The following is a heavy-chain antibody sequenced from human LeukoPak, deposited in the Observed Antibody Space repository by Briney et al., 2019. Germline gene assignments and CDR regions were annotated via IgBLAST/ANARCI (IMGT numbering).Heavy chain of an antibody. D-gene: IGHD3-22*01. CDR3: ARAPLGNYDSSGYYYYYYMDV. Sequence: SVKVSCKASGGTFSSYAISWVRQAPGQGLEWMGGIIPIFGTANYAQKFQGRVTITADESTSTAYMELSSLRSEDTAVYYCARAPLGNYDSSGYYYYYYMDVWGKGTTVTISS. CDR1: GGTFSSYA. CDR2: IIPIFGTA. J-gene: IGHJ6*03. V-gene: IGHV1-69*01.